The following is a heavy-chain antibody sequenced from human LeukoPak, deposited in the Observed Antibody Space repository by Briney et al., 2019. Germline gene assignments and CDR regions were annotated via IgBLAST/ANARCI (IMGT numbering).Heavy chain of an antibody. CDR2: VWYDGSNK. Sequence: GRPLRLSCGASGFIFGHYGMHWVRQAPGKGLEWVAYVWYDGSNKDYADSVKGRFTISRDNARNTMTLQMNSLRVEDTAVYYCVRDLLTLPKEYFDSWGQGTLVTVSS. J-gene: IGHJ4*02. CDR1: GFIFGHYG. CDR3: VRDLLTLPKEYFDS. V-gene: IGHV3-33*01. D-gene: IGHD2/OR15-2a*01.